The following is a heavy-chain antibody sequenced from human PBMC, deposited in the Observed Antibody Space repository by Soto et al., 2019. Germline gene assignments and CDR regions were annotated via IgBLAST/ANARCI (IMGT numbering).Heavy chain of an antibody. CDR2: IYYSGST. Sequence: QVQLQESGPGLVKPSQTLFLTCPVSGGSISSGGYYWSWIRQHPGKGLEWIGYIYYSGSTYYNPSLKSRVTISVDTSKNQFSLKLSSVTAADTAVYYCARSPLGGDFRGYVLDYWGQGTLVTVSS. CDR3: ARSPLGGDFRGYVLDY. V-gene: IGHV4-31*03. D-gene: IGHD2-21*02. CDR1: GGSISSGGYY. J-gene: IGHJ4*02.